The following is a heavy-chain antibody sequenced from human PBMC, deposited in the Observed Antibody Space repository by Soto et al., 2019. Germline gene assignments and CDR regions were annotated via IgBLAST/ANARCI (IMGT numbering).Heavy chain of an antibody. CDR1: GYTFTGYY. CDR2: INPNSGGT. D-gene: IGHD5-12*01. J-gene: IGHJ3*02. CDR3: ARDHGIGATRNAFDI. V-gene: IGHV1-2*04. Sequence: QVQLVQSGAEVKKPGASVKVSCKASGYTFTGYYMHWVRQAPGQGREGMGWINPNSGGTTSAQKFQGWVTMTRDTSISTAYMELGRLRSDDTAVYYCARDHGIGATRNAFDIWGQGTMVTVSS.